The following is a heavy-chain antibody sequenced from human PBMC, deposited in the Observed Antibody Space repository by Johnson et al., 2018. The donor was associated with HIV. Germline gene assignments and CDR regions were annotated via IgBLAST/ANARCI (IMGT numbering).Heavy chain of an antibody. Sequence: QVQLVESGGGVVLPGSSLRLSCAASGFTFSYYSMHWVRQAPGKGLEWVAVISHDGSNKYYADSVKGRFTISRDNSKNTLYLQMNSLRAEDTAVYYCARDAPDSGSYHAFDIWGQGTMVTVSS. D-gene: IGHD1-26*01. J-gene: IGHJ3*02. CDR2: ISHDGSNK. CDR1: GFTFSYYS. CDR3: ARDAPDSGSYHAFDI. V-gene: IGHV3-30*04.